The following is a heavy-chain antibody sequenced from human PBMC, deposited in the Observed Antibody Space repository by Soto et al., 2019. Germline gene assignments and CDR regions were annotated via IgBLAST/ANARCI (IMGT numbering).Heavy chain of an antibody. CDR3: MTDFQAF. V-gene: IGHV3-33*03. CDR2: IWYDGSNK. CDR1: GFTFSSYG. Sequence: PGGSLRLSCAASGFTFSSYGMHWVRQAPGKGLEWVAVIWYDGSNKYYADSVKGRFTISRDNAENSLYLQMNYVRAEDTAVYYCMTDFQAFWGQGTLVTVSS. J-gene: IGHJ4*02.